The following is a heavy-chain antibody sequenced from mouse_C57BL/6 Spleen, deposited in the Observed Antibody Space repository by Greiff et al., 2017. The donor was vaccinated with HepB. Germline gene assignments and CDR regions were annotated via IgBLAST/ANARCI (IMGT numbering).Heavy chain of an antibody. D-gene: IGHD2-14*01. CDR1: GYAFTNYL. CDR3: ARHLKVRRYAMDY. V-gene: IGHV1-54*01. Sequence: QVQLQQSGAELVRPGTSVKVSCKASGYAFTNYLIEWVKQRPGQGLEWIGVINPGSGGTNYNEKFKGKATLTADKSSSTAYMQLSSLTSEDSAVYFWARHLKVRRYAMDYWGQGTSVTVSS. J-gene: IGHJ4*01. CDR2: INPGSGGT.